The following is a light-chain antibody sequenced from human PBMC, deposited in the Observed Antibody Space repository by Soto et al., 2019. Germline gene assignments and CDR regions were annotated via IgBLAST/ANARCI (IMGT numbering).Light chain of an antibody. J-gene: IGKJ5*01. CDR3: QQYVTPPLT. Sequence: EIGVSQSPCILPCSTGERATLSCRGSQSVSSSNLAWYQQKPGQAPRLLVYGASSRATGISDRFSGSGSGTDFTLTISRLESEDFAVYYCQQYVTPPLTFGQGTRLDIK. V-gene: IGKV3-20*01. CDR2: GAS. CDR1: QSVSSSN.